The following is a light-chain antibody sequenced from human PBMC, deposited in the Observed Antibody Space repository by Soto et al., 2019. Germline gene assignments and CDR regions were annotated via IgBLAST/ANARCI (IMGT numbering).Light chain of an antibody. CDR3: QQSYGTPLT. CDR1: QSISNY. V-gene: IGKV1-39*01. Sequence: DMEMTQSPSSLSASVGDRVTITCRASQSISNYLNWYQHKPGKVPKLLIYAASSLQSGVPTRFSGSGSGTDFTLNINSLQPEDFATYYFQQSYGTPLTFGGGTKIEIK. CDR2: AAS. J-gene: IGKJ4*01.